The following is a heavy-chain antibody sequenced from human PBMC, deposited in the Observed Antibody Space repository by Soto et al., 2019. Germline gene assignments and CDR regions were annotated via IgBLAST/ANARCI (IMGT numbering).Heavy chain of an antibody. J-gene: IGHJ6*02. CDR1: GGSMRSYY. V-gene: IGHV4-4*07. CDR3: AGIGEDVYYGMDV. CDR2: IYSRGDT. D-gene: IGHD2-21*01. Sequence: LSLTCSVSGGSMRSYYWNWLRQPAGKGLEWIGRIYSRGDTNYNPSVKSRVTMSVDTSKNEFSLRLNSVTAADTAVYYCAGIGEDVYYGMDVWGQGTTVTVSS.